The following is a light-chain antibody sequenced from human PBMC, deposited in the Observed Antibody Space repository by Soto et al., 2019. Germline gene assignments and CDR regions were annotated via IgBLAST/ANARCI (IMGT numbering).Light chain of an antibody. V-gene: IGKV1-6*01. Sequence: AIQITQSPSSLSACVGDRVTITCRASQGITNDLGWYQQKPGKAPKLLIYSAFTLHSGVPSRFSGSGSGTEFTLTISSLQPEDFASYYCLQDYAYPLTFGGGTKVEIE. CDR1: QGITND. J-gene: IGKJ4*01. CDR2: SAF. CDR3: LQDYAYPLT.